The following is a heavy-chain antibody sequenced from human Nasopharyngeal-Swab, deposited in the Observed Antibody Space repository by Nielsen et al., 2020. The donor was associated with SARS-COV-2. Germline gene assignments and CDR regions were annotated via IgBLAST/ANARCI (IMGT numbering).Heavy chain of an antibody. CDR2: ISNRATYI. V-gene: IGHV3-21*01. CDR3: ATEKRYSDLYNGAFEDY. J-gene: IGHJ4*02. D-gene: IGHD5-12*01. CDR1: GFSFNAFS. Sequence: GESLKISCAASGFSFNAFSMTWVRQAPGKGLEWVSSISNRATYIHYVDSVKGRFTISRDNAKNLLYLQMNSLSAEDTALYYCATEKRYSDLYNGAFEDYWGQGTLVTVSS.